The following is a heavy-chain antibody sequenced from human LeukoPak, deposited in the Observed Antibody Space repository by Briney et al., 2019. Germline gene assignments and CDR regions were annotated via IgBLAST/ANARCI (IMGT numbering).Heavy chain of an antibody. J-gene: IGHJ4*02. V-gene: IGHV3-30*18. Sequence: GGSLRLSCAASGFTFSSYVMHWVRQAPGKGLEWVAVISYDGSNKYYADSVKGRFTISRDNSKNTLYLQMNSLRAEDTAVYYCAKDHSPFRGCSVVGYWGQGTLVTVSS. CDR1: GFTFSSYV. CDR3: AKDHSPFRGCSVVGY. D-gene: IGHD2-15*01. CDR2: ISYDGSNK.